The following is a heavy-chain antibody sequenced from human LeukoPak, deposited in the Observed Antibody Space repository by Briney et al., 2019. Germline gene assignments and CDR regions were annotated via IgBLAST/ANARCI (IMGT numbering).Heavy chain of an antibody. CDR2: ISYDGSNK. CDR1: GFTFSNYA. Sequence: PGGSLRLSCAASGFTFSNYAMHWVRQAPGKGLEWVAVISYDGSNKYYADSVKGRFTISRDNSKNTLYLQMNSLRAEDTAVYYCAKDPPQTTVTTRGAFDIWGQGTMVTVSS. D-gene: IGHD4-17*01. V-gene: IGHV3-30*04. J-gene: IGHJ3*02. CDR3: AKDPPQTTVTTRGAFDI.